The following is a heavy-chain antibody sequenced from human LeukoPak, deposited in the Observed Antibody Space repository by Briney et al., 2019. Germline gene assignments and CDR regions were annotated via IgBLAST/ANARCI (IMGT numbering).Heavy chain of an antibody. CDR3: ARLRRDGYNCNY. J-gene: IGHJ4*02. D-gene: IGHD5-24*01. Sequence: SETLSLTCTVSDGSISSSNYYWAWIRQPPGKGLEWIGSIYYSGSTYYNPSLKSRVTISVDTSKNQFSLKLSSVTAADTAVYYCARLRRDGYNCNYWGQGTLVTVSS. CDR1: DGSISSSNYY. CDR2: IYYSGST. V-gene: IGHV4-39*01.